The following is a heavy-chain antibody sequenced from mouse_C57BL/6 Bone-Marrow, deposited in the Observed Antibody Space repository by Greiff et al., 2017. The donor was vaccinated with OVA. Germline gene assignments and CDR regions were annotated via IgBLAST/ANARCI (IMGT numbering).Heavy chain of an antibody. J-gene: IGHJ3*01. V-gene: IGHV5-6*01. CDR1: GFTFSSYG. CDR2: ISSGGSYT. Sequence: EVQLQQSGGDLVKPGGSLKLSCAASGFTFSSYGMSWVRQTPDKRLEWVATISSGGSYTYYPDSVKGRFTISRDNAKNTLYLQMSSLKSEDTAMYYCARLTGTFAYWGQGTLVTVSA. D-gene: IGHD4-1*01. CDR3: ARLTGTFAY.